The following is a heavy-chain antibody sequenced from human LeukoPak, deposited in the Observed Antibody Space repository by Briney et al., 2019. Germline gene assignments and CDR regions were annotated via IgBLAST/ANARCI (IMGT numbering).Heavy chain of an antibody. CDR2: IYPGDSDT. CDR3: ARGFENSYFQH. J-gene: IGHJ1*01. V-gene: IGHV5-51*01. CDR1: GYSFTSFW. D-gene: IGHD3-10*01. Sequence: GESLKISCKGSGYSFTSFWIGWVRPVSGEGLEWVGIIYPGDSDTRYSLSFHGQVTISADKTTSTAYLQWSSLKASDTAMYYCARGFENSYFQHWGQGTLVTVSS.